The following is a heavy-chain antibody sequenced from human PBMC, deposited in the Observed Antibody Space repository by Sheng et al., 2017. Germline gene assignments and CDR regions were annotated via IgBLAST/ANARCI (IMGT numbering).Heavy chain of an antibody. V-gene: IGHV4-38-2*02. J-gene: IGHJ4*02. CDR2: IYHSGST. Sequence: QVQLQESGPGLVKPSETLSLTCTVSGYSISSGYYWGWIRQPPGKGLEWIGSIYHSGSTYYNPSLKSRVTISVDTSKNQFSLKLSSVTAADTAVYYCARVPIAAAGSERYYFDYWGQGTLVTSPQ. CDR3: ARVPIAAAGSERYYFDY. D-gene: IGHD6-13*01. CDR1: GYSISSGYY.